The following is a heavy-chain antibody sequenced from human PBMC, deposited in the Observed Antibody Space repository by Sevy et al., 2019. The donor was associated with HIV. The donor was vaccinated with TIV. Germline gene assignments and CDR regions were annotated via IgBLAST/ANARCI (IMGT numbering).Heavy chain of an antibody. CDR1: GFSFSIYW. CDR3: VREGVGGYSYGSDY. Sequence: GGSLRLSCTASGFSFSIYWMHWVRQVPGKGLVWVSRINSDGSSTTYADSVKGRLTFSRDNAKNTLFLQMNSLRVEDTAVYYCVREGVGGYSYGSDYWGQGTLVTVSS. D-gene: IGHD5-18*01. J-gene: IGHJ4*02. V-gene: IGHV3-74*03. CDR2: INSDGSST.